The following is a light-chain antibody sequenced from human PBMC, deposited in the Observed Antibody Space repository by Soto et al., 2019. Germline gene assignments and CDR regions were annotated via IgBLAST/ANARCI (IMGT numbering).Light chain of an antibody. J-gene: IGLJ1*01. CDR2: DVT. V-gene: IGLV2-14*01. Sequence: QSALTQPASVSGSPGQSVTISCTGTSSDVGGYDYVSWYQHHPGKAPKLVIYDVTYRPSGISDRFSGSKSGNTASLTISGLLAEDEADYYCTSYTSTSTYVFGTGTQLTVL. CDR3: TSYTSTSTYV. CDR1: SSDVGGYDY.